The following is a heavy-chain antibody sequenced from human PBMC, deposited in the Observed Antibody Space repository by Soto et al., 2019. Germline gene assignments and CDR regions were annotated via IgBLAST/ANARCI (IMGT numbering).Heavy chain of an antibody. CDR1: GYTFTSYG. CDR3: ARGAYRLQLWHPVSLEY. CDR2: ISAYNGNT. Sequence: QVQLVQSGAEVKKPGASVTVSCKASGYTFTSYGISWVRQAPGQGLEWMGWISAYNGNTHYAQKLHGRVTMTTDTSTSTAYMDLRSLRSDDTAVYYCARGAYRLQLWHPVSLEYWGQGTLVTVSS. D-gene: IGHD5-18*01. J-gene: IGHJ4*02. V-gene: IGHV1-18*01.